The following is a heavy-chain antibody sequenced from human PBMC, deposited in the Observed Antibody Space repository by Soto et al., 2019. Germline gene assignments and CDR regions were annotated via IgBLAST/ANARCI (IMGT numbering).Heavy chain of an antibody. CDR1: GFTFSSYA. V-gene: IGHV3-23*01. CDR3: AKARYYYDSSGHTPSDW. J-gene: IGHJ4*02. Sequence: GGSLRLSCAASGFTFSSYAMSWVRQAPGKGLEWVSAISGSGGSTYYADSVKGRFTISRDNSKNTLYLQMNSLRAEDTAVYYCAKARYYYDSSGHTPSDWWGQGTLVTVSS. CDR2: ISGSGGST. D-gene: IGHD3-22*01.